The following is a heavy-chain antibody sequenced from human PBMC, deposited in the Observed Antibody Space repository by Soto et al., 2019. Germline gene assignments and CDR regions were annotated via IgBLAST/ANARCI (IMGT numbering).Heavy chain of an antibody. V-gene: IGHV1-18*01. CDR3: ARGEANGDY. CDR2: INAYNGNT. J-gene: IGHJ4*02. CDR1: GYTFTRYG. Sequence: QVQLVQSGAEVKKPGASVKVSCKASGYTFTRYGFSWVRQAPGQGLEWMGWINAYNGNTNYAQKLQXXXTXXTDTSTSTAYMELRSLRSDDTAVYYCARGEANGDYWGQGTLVTVSS.